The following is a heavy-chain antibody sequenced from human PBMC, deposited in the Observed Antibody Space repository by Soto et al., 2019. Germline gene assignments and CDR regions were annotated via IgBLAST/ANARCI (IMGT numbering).Heavy chain of an antibody. CDR3: ATQGFGIFHVLVDV. V-gene: IGHV4-61*05. J-gene: IGHJ6*02. CDR1: GGSISSISNHY. CDR2: ISNSGYT. D-gene: IGHD3-10*01. Sequence: SETLSLTCTVSGGSISSISNHYCSWIRLPPGKGLEWIGYISNSGYTSYNPSLKSRVIISVDTSKNQFSLKLTSVTAADPAVYYCATQGFGIFHVLVDVWGQGTTGTVPS.